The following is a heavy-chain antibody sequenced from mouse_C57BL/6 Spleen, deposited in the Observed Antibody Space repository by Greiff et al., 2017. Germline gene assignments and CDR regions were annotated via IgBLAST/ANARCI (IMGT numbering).Heavy chain of an antibody. CDR1: GFTFSNYW. V-gene: IGHV6-3*01. CDR3: TGITTVVASVDY. D-gene: IGHD1-1*01. Sequence: EVKVEESGGGLVQPGGSMKLSCVASGFTFSNYWMNWVRQSPEKGLEWVAQIRLKSDNYATHYAESVKGRFTISRDDSKSSVYLQMNNLRAEDTGIYYCTGITTVVASVDYWGQGTTLTVSS. J-gene: IGHJ2*01. CDR2: IRLKSDNYAT.